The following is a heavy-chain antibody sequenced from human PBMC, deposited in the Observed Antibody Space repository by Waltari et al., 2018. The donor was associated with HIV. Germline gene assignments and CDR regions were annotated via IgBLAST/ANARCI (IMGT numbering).Heavy chain of an antibody. CDR3: VRDRGYNWNGDK. D-gene: IGHD1-20*01. Sequence: QVQLVQSGAEVKRPGASVQVSCKASGYTFTDNYIFWVRQAPGPGLEWMGWINTNSGATMYAEKFQGRVTMTRDTSITTAYMELSGLTSDDTAVYYCVRDRGYNWNGDKWGQGTLVTVSS. V-gene: IGHV1-2*02. CDR1: GYTFTDNY. J-gene: IGHJ4*02. CDR2: INTNSGAT.